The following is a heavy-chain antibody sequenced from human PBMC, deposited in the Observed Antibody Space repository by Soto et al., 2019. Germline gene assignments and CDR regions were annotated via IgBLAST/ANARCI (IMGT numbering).Heavy chain of an antibody. CDR2: ISSSRSTI. Sequence: EVQLVESGGGLVQPGGSLRLSCAASGFTFSSYSMNWVRQAPGKGLEWVSYISSSRSTIYYADSVKGRFTISRGNAKNSLYLQMNSLRAEDTAVYYCARDCPGSSTTCYGNEWFDSWGQGTLVTVSS. D-gene: IGHD2-2*01. V-gene: IGHV3-48*01. CDR1: GFTFSSYS. J-gene: IGHJ5*01. CDR3: ARDCPGSSTTCYGNEWFDS.